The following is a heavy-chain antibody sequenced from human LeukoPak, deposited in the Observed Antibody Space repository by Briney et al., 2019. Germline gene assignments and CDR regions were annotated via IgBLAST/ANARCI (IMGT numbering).Heavy chain of an antibody. D-gene: IGHD3-10*01. CDR1: GFTFSSYG. Sequence: GGSLRLSCAASGFTFSSYGMNWVRQAPGKGLEGVSSISSSGSYIYYADSVKGRFTISRDNAKNSLYLQMNSLRAEDTAVYYCAKQGVAMVRGVSFNDYWGQGTLVTASS. CDR3: AKQGVAMVRGVSFNDY. V-gene: IGHV3-21*01. J-gene: IGHJ4*02. CDR2: ISSSGSYI.